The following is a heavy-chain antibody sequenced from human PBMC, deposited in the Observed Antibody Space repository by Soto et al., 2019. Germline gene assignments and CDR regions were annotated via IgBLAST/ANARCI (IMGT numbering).Heavy chain of an antibody. CDR3: ARHLGDDYGDYFDY. CDR2: IYYSGST. V-gene: IGHV4-39*01. CDR1: GGSISSRSYY. J-gene: IGHJ4*02. D-gene: IGHD4-17*01. Sequence: PSQTLSLTCTVSGGSISSRSYYLGWIRPPPGKGLEWIGSIYYSGSTYYNPSLKSRVTISVDTSKNQFSLKLSSVTAADTAVYYCARHLGDDYGDYFDYWGQGTLVTVSS.